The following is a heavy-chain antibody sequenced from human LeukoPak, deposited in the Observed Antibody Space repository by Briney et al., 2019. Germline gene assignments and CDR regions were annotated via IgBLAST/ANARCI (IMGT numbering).Heavy chain of an antibody. Sequence: ASVKVSCKASGYTFTSCGISWVRRAPGQGLEWMGWISAYNGNTNYAQKLQGRVTMTTDTSTSTAYMELRSLRSDDTAVYYCARDLSGDLIDYWGQGTLVTVSS. J-gene: IGHJ4*02. D-gene: IGHD4-17*01. CDR1: GYTFTSCG. CDR3: ARDLSGDLIDY. CDR2: ISAYNGNT. V-gene: IGHV1-18*01.